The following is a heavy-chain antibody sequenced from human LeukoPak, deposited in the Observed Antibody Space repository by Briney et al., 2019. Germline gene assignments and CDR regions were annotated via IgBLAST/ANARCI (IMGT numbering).Heavy chain of an antibody. Sequence: GGSLRLSCTASGITFGDYAMSWFRQAPGKGLEWVGFIASKTHGGTIEYAASVKGRFIISRDDSKSIAYLQVNSLKTEDTAVYYCSRDSYGYRPDEGFDVWGQGTTVTVSS. CDR3: SRDSYGYRPDEGFDV. J-gene: IGHJ6*02. CDR1: GITFGDYA. CDR2: IASKTHGGTI. V-gene: IGHV3-49*03. D-gene: IGHD5-24*01.